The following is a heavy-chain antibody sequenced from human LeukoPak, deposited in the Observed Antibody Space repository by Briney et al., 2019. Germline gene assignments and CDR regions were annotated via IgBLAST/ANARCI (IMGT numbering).Heavy chain of an antibody. Sequence: PSETLSLTCTVSGGSISSYYWSWIRQPPGKGLEWIGYIYYSGSTNYNPSLKSRVSMSVDTSKKQFSLKLTSMTAADTAVYYCARVEDVNNQYYFDYWGQGTLVTVSS. CDR1: GGSISSYY. CDR3: ARVEDVNNQYYFDY. V-gene: IGHV4-59*01. D-gene: IGHD5-24*01. J-gene: IGHJ4*02. CDR2: IYYSGST.